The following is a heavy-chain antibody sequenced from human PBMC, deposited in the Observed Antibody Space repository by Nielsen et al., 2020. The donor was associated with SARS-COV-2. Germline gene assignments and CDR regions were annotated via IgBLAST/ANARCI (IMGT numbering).Heavy chain of an antibody. CDR3: ATDEQIPYGYNHGYPY. V-gene: IGHV3-15*04. CDR1: GFTLRYDW. J-gene: IGHJ4*02. D-gene: IGHD5-18*01. Sequence: SPNLHFRAPGFTLRYDWMSRVRQAPGKGLEWVGRIENIAGGGTTDYAAPVKGRFTISRYDSKTTLYLQMDSLKSEDTAVYYCATDEQIPYGYNHGYPYWGQGTLATVSS. CDR2: IENIAGGGTT.